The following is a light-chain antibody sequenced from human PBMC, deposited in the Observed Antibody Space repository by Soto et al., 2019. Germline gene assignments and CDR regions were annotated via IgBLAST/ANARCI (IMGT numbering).Light chain of an antibody. J-gene: IGLJ1*01. Sequence: QSALTQPRSVSGSPGQSVTISCTGSSSDVGRYDSVSWYQHHPGKAPKFMIYDVSKRPSGVPDRFSGSKSGNTASLTISGLQAEDEGDYYCCSYADTYYVFGSGTKVTVL. V-gene: IGLV2-11*01. CDR1: SSDVGRYDS. CDR3: CSYADTYYV. CDR2: DVS.